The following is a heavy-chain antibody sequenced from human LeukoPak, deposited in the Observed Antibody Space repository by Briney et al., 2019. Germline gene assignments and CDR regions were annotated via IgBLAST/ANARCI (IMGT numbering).Heavy chain of an antibody. V-gene: IGHV1-2*02. Sequence: ASVKVSCKASGYTFTGYYMHWVRQAPGQGLEWMGWINPNSGGTNYAQKFQGRVTMTRDTSISTAYKELSRLRSDDTAVYYCARDRYCSSTSCPRGGLDYWGQGTLVTVSS. CDR3: ARDRYCSSTSCPRGGLDY. CDR2: INPNSGGT. J-gene: IGHJ4*02. CDR1: GYTFTGYY. D-gene: IGHD2-2*01.